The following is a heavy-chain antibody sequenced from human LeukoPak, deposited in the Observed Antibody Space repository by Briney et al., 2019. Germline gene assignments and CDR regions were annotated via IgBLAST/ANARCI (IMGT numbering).Heavy chain of an antibody. D-gene: IGHD2-2*01. CDR3: AKDLVPAAPKAFDI. Sequence: GGSLRLSCAASGFTFSNYWMSWVRQAPGKGLEWVANIKYDGSEKYYVDSVKGRFTISRDNSKNTLYLQMNSLRAEDTAVYYCAKDLVPAAPKAFDIWGQGTMVTVSS. V-gene: IGHV3-7*03. CDR2: IKYDGSEK. J-gene: IGHJ3*02. CDR1: GFTFSNYW.